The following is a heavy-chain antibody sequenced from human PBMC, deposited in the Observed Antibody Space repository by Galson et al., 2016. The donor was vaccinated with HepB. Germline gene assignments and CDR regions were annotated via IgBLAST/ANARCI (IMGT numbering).Heavy chain of an antibody. V-gene: IGHV3-74*01. CDR1: GFTFSSYW. CDR3: ARAEDGPYYFDY. Sequence: SLRLSCAASGFTFSSYWMHWVRQAPGRGLVWVSRINGGGSFTSYADFVQGRFTISRDNAKNTLYLQMNSLSADDTAVYYCARAEDGPYYFDYWGQGTLVTASS. J-gene: IGHJ4*02. CDR2: INGGGSFT.